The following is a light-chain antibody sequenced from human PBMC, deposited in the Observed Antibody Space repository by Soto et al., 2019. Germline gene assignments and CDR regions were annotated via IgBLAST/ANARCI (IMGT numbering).Light chain of an antibody. V-gene: IGKV3-20*01. CDR2: GAS. CDR1: QNVSSSS. Sequence: EIVLTQSPGTLSLSPGERATLSCRASQNVSSSSLAWYQQKPGQAPRLLIYGASSRATGIPDRFSGSGSGTDFTLTISRLEPEDFAVYYCQQYGSSPPMYTFGQGTKLEIK. J-gene: IGKJ2*01. CDR3: QQYGSSPPMYT.